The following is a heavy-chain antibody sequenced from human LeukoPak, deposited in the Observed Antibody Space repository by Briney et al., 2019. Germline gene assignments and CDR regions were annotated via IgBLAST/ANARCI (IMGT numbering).Heavy chain of an antibody. D-gene: IGHD6-13*01. CDR2: ISHSGDTT. Sequence: GGSLRLSCAASGFAFSSQDMGWVRQAPGKGLEWVSGISHSGDTTFYADSVKGRFTISRDNSKNTLYLQMNSLRAEDTAVYYCARDAVYSSSWQYYWGQGTLVTVSS. J-gene: IGHJ4*02. CDR3: ARDAVYSSSWQYY. CDR1: GFAFSSQD. V-gene: IGHV3-23*01.